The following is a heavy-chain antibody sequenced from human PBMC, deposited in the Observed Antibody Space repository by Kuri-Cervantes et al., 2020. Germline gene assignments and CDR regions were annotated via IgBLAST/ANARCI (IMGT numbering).Heavy chain of an antibody. CDR3: ARAITRNDAFDI. J-gene: IGHJ3*02. CDR2: ISYDGSNK. Sequence: LSLTCAASGFTFSSYGMHWVRQAPGKGLEWVAVISYDGSNKYYADSVKGRFTISRDNSKNTLYLQMNSLRAEDTAVYYCARAITRNDAFDIWGQGTMVTVSS. V-gene: IGHV3-30*03. CDR1: GFTFSSYG.